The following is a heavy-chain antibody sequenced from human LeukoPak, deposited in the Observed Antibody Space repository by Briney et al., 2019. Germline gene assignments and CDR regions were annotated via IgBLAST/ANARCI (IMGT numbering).Heavy chain of an antibody. CDR3: ARDLDCSSTSCHDY. Sequence: VASVKVSCKPSGYTFTGYYMHWVRQVPGQGLEWMGWINPNSGDTNYAQKFQGRVTMTRDTSISTAYMELSRLRSDDTAVYYCARDLDCSSTSCHDYWGQGTLVTVSS. CDR2: INPNSGDT. CDR1: GYTFTGYY. V-gene: IGHV1-2*02. J-gene: IGHJ4*02. D-gene: IGHD2-2*01.